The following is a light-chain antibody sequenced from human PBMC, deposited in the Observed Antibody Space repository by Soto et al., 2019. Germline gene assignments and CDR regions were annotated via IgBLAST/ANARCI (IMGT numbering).Light chain of an antibody. Sequence: DIQMTQSPSSLSASVGDRVTITCRASQDISTWLAWYQQKPEKAPKPLIYAASSLQSGVPSRFRGSGSTKYLTLTISSLQAEDFATYYCQHYNSYPLTVGGGTKVDIK. J-gene: IGKJ4*01. CDR3: QHYNSYPLT. CDR1: QDISTW. CDR2: AAS. V-gene: IGKV1D-16*01.